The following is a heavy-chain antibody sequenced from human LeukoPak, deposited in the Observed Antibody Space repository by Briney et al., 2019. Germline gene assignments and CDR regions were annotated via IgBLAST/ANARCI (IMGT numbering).Heavy chain of an antibody. J-gene: IGHJ6*02. CDR2: IKQDGSEE. Sequence: PGGSLRLSCAASGFTFSSYWMTWVRQAPGKGLEWVANIKQDGSEEYYVDSVKGRFTISRDNAKNSLYLQMNSLRTEDTAVYYCARESGNYGSGRHYYYYGMDVWGQGTTVTVSS. CDR3: ARESGNYGSGRHYYYYGMDV. CDR1: GFTFSSYW. V-gene: IGHV3-7*01. D-gene: IGHD3-10*01.